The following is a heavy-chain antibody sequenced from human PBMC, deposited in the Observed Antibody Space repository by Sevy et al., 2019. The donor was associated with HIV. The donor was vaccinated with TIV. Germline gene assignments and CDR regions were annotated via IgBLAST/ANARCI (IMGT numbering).Heavy chain of an antibody. V-gene: IGHV4-34*01. D-gene: IGHD3-10*01. CDR3: ARSLGIWFGDPGDY. Sequence: SETLSLTCAVYGGSSSGYYWSWIRQPPGKGLEWIGEINHSESTNYNPSLKSRVTISVDTSKNQFSLKLYSVTAADTAVYYCARSLGIWFGDPGDYWGQGTLVTVSS. J-gene: IGHJ4*02. CDR2: INHSEST. CDR1: GGSSSGYY.